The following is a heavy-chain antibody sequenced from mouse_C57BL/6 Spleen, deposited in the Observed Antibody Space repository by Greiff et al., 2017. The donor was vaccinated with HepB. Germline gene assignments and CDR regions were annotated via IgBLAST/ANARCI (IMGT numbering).Heavy chain of an antibody. D-gene: IGHD2-3*01. V-gene: IGHV5-6*01. CDR2: SSSGGSYT. CDR3: ARHPMGYFYFDY. CDR1: GFTFSSYG. Sequence: EVNLVESGGDLVKPGGSLKLSCAASGFTFSSYGMSWVRQTPDKRLEWVATSSSGGSYTYYPDSVKGRFTISRDNAKNTLYLQMSSLKSEDTAMYYCARHPMGYFYFDYWGQGTTLTVSS. J-gene: IGHJ2*01.